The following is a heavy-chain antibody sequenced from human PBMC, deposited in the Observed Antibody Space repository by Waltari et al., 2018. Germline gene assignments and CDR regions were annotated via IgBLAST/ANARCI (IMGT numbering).Heavy chain of an antibody. CDR3: ARDYFDY. J-gene: IGHJ4*02. Sequence: QVYLVQSGGEVKEPGASVKVSCTTSGYTFTNYALNWVRQAPGQGLEWMGWISTYNGDTNYAQEIQGRVTMTTDTSTSTAYLELTNLRSDDTAVYFCARDYFDYWGQGTLVTVSS. V-gene: IGHV1-18*01. CDR1: GYTFTNYA. CDR2: ISTYNGDT.